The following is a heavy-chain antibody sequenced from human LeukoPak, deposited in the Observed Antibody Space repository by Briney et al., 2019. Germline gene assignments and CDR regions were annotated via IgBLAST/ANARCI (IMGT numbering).Heavy chain of an antibody. CDR2: INTSSGST. D-gene: IGHD6-13*01. V-gene: IGHV1-46*01. J-gene: IGHJ4*02. CDR1: GYTFTSYY. Sequence: ASVKVSCKASGYTFTSYYILWVRQAPGQGLEWMGIINTSSGSTSYAQKFQGRVTMTRDMSTSTVYMELSSLTSEDTAVYYCARGGLTSTSWYPLDYWGQGTLVTVSS. CDR3: ARGGLTSTSWYPLDY.